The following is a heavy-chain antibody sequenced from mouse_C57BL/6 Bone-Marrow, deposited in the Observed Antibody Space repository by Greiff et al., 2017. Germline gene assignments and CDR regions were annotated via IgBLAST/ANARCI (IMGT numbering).Heavy chain of an antibody. CDR3: TRMPLLWYSDV. V-gene: IGHV1-69*01. CDR2: IDPSDSYT. J-gene: IGHJ1*03. CDR1: GYTFTSYW. D-gene: IGHD1-2*01. Sequence: QVQLQQPGAELVMPGASVKLSCKASGYTFTSYWMHWVKQRPGQGLEWIGEIDPSDSYTNYNQKFKGKSTLTVDKSSSTAYMQLSSRTSEASAFYYCTRMPLLWYSDVWGTGTTVTVSS.